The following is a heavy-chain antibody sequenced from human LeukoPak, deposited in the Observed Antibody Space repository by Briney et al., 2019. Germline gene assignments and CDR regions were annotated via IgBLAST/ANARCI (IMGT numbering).Heavy chain of an antibody. V-gene: IGHV1-3*01. CDR2: INAGNGNT. CDR3: ARDRRVAHDLDY. J-gene: IGHJ4*02. Sequence: ASVTVSCKASGYIFTDYSINWVRQAPGERLEWMGWINAGNGNTKYSQKFQGRVTITRDRSASTAYLELSSLRSEDTALYYCARDRRVAHDLDYWGQGTLVTVSS. CDR1: GYIFTDYS. D-gene: IGHD2-21*01.